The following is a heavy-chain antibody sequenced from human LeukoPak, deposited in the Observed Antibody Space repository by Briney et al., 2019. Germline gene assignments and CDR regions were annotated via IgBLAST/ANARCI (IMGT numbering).Heavy chain of an antibody. CDR2: MYFSRTP. J-gene: IGHJ4*02. CDR3: ARDAAIGAAGVLDS. D-gene: IGHD6-13*01. CDR1: GGSISSYY. Sequence: SETLSLTCIVSGGSISSYYWSWIRQPAGKGLEWIGRMYFSRTPKYNPALESRVIMSVDTSKNQFSLKLTSVTAADTAVYYCARDAAIGAAGVLDSWGQGTLVIVSS. V-gene: IGHV4-4*07.